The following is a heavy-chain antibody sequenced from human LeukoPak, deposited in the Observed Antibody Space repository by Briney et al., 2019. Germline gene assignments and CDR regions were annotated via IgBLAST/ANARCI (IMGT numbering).Heavy chain of an antibody. J-gene: IGHJ4*02. CDR2: ISSSSSYI. Sequence: GGSLRLSCAASGFTFSSYSMNWVRQAPGKGLEWVSSISSSSSYIYYADSVKGRFTISRDNAKNSLYLQMNSLRAEDTAVYYCARRRGMATTPPEYYFDYWGQGTLVTVSS. V-gene: IGHV3-21*01. CDR3: ARRRGMATTPPEYYFDY. CDR1: GFTFSSYS. D-gene: IGHD5-24*01.